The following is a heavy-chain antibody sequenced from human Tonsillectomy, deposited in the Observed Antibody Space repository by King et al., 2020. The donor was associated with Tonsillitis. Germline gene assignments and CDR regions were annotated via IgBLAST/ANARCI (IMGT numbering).Heavy chain of an antibody. D-gene: IGHD3-10*01. V-gene: IGHV3-23*04. Sequence: VQLVESGGGLVQPGGSLRLSCAASGFIFSSYAMSWVRQAPGKGLEWVSAIRGSGGSTYYADSVRGRFTISRDNSKNTLYLQMNSLRAEDTAVYYCAKSAEMVRGVLDYWGQGTLVTASS. J-gene: IGHJ4*02. CDR3: AKSAEMVRGVLDY. CDR1: GFIFSSYA. CDR2: IRGSGGST.